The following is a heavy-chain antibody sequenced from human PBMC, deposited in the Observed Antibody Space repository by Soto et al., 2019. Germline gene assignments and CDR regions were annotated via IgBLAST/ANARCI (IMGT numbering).Heavy chain of an antibody. J-gene: IGHJ4*02. V-gene: IGHV4-30-4*01. D-gene: IGHD3-3*01. CDR1: GGSISSGDYY. CDR3: ARCGGYDFWSGYCNFDY. Sequence: QVQLQESGPGLVKPSQTLSLTCTVSGGSISSGDYYWSWIRQPPGKGLEWIGYIYYSGSTYYNPSIKSRVTISVVTSKNQFSLKLSSVTAADTAVYYCARCGGYDFWSGYCNFDYWGQGTLVTVSS. CDR2: IYYSGST.